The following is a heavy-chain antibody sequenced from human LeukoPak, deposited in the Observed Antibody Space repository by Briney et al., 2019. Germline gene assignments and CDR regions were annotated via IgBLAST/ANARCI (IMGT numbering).Heavy chain of an antibody. Sequence: GGSLRLSCAASGFTFDDYAMHWVRQAPGKGLEWVSGISWNSGSIGYADSVKGRFTISRDNAKNSLYPQMNSLRAEDTALYYCAKAPASIVGATGAFDYWGQGTLVTVSS. V-gene: IGHV3-9*01. CDR1: GFTFDDYA. CDR3: AKAPASIVGATGAFDY. CDR2: ISWNSGSI. J-gene: IGHJ4*02. D-gene: IGHD1-26*01.